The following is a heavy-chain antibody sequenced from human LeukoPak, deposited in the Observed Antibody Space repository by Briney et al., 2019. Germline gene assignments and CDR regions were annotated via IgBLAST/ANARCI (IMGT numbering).Heavy chain of an antibody. CDR1: GGSISSGGYY. CDR3: ARARLRFLEWLPYGMDV. Sequence: SETLSLTCTVSGGSISSGGYYWSWIRQHPGKGLEWIGEINHSGSTNYNPSLKSRVTISVDTSKNQFSLKLSSVTAADTAVYYCARARLRFLEWLPYGMDVWGQGTTVTVSS. J-gene: IGHJ6*02. D-gene: IGHD3-3*01. V-gene: IGHV4-39*07. CDR2: INHSGST.